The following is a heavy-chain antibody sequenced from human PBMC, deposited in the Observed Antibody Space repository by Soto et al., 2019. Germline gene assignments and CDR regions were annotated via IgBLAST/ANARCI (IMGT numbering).Heavy chain of an antibody. CDR2: ISGSGGST. J-gene: IGHJ6*02. CDR1: GFTFSSYA. CDR3: AKGGYSCYDIDYYSYGMVF. Sequence: PGGSLRLSCAASGFTFSSYAMSWVRQAPGKGLEWVSAISGSGGSTYYADSVKGRFTISRDNSKNTLYLQMNSLRAEDTAVYYCAKGGYSCYDIDYYSYGMVFWGQGITVTVFS. V-gene: IGHV3-23*01. D-gene: IGHD5-12*01.